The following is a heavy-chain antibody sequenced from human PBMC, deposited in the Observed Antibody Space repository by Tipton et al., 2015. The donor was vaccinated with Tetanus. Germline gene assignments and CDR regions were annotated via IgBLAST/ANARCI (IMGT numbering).Heavy chain of an antibody. CDR1: GYTFTSYG. J-gene: IGHJ6*04. V-gene: IGHV1-8*02. CDR3: ASGSSIRHGLDV. CDR2: LNPKSGSA. Sequence: QLVQSGAEVKKPGASVKVSCKASGYTFTSYGLNWVRKAAGRGFEWMGWLNPKSGSAAYAPRFQGRVTMTTNTSITTAFMEVASLTYEDTAVYYCASGSSIRHGLDVWGYGTSVTVSS. D-gene: IGHD2-2*01.